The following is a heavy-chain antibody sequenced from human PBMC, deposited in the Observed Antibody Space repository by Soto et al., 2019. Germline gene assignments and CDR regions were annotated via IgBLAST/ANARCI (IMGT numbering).Heavy chain of an antibody. CDR2: ISYDGSNK. CDR1: GFTFSSYA. CDR3: SRDGDYGILTGNFDY. J-gene: IGHJ4*02. Sequence: QVQLVESGGGVVQPGRSLRLSCAASGFTFSSYAMHWVRQAPGKGLEWVAVISYDGSNKYYADSVKGRFTISRDNSKNTMYLQMNSLRAEDRAVYYWSRDGDYGILTGNFDYWGQGTLVTVSS. V-gene: IGHV3-30-3*01. D-gene: IGHD3-9*01.